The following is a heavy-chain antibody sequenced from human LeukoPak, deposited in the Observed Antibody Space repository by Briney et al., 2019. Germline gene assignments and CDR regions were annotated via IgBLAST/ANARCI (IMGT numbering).Heavy chain of an antibody. J-gene: IGHJ2*01. CDR3: VREHDPRGDAYNFLTWFFDL. D-gene: IGHD5-24*01. Sequence: GGSLRLSCEASGFTFNNYWMGWVRQAPGKGLEWVAHIKHDASNKEYVDSVKGRFSISRANAKNSLYLQMNSLRVEDTAVYYCVREHDPRGDAYNFLTWFFDLWGRGTLVTVSS. CDR2: IKHDASNK. V-gene: IGHV3-7*01. CDR1: GFTFNNYW.